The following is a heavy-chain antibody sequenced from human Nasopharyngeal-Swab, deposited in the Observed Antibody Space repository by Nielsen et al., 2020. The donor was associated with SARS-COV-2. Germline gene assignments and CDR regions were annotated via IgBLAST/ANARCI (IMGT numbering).Heavy chain of an antibody. V-gene: IGHV1-2*04. J-gene: IGHJ5*02. Sequence: ASVKVSCKASGYTFTGYYMDWVRQAPGQGLEWMGWINPNSGGTNYAQKFQGWVTMTRDTSISTAYMELSRLRSDDTAVYYCARAEREDIVVVPAASSGWFDPWGQGTLVTVSS. CDR1: GYTFTGYY. D-gene: IGHD2-2*01. CDR3: ARAEREDIVVVPAASSGWFDP. CDR2: INPNSGGT.